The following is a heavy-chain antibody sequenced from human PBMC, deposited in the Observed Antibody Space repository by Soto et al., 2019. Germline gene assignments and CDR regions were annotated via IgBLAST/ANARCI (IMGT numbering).Heavy chain of an antibody. CDR3: ARMASAGTLNWFDP. V-gene: IGHV1-8*02. Sequence: ASVKVSFKASGYTFINFDISWVRQAAGQGLEWLGWMNPGSGKTGYASKFQGRVAMTRDASTGTSHLELSSLTSDDTAVYYCARMASAGTLNWFDPWGQGTLVTVSS. CDR1: GYTFINFD. D-gene: IGHD6-13*01. CDR2: MNPGSGKT. J-gene: IGHJ5*02.